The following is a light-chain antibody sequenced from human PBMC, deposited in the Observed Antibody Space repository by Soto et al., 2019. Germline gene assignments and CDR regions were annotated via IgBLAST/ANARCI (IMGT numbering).Light chain of an antibody. J-gene: IGKJ1*01. CDR2: KAS. CDR3: QQYNSYPWT. CDR1: QSISSW. Sequence: DIQMTQSLSTLSASVGDRVTITCRASQSISSWLAWYQQKPGKAPKVLIYKASSLQSGVPSRFSGSGSGTEFTLTISSLQPDDFATYYCQQYNSYPWTFGRGTKVEIK. V-gene: IGKV1-5*03.